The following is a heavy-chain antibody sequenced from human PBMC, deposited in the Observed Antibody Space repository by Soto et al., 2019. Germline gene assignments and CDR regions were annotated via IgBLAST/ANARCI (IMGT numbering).Heavy chain of an antibody. CDR1: GVYLRCSSYY. Sequence: SATLSLPWTVSGVYLRCSSYYWGRLRPPPGKGVEWIWSIYYSGSTYYNPSLKSRVTISIDTSKNQFSLKLRSVTAADTAVYYCSRRLVDTGMVGFDYSGTDFWGQGTPVTVSS. D-gene: IGHD5-18*01. CDR2: IYYSGST. J-gene: IGHJ6*02. V-gene: IGHV4-39*01. CDR3: SRRLVDTGMVGFDYSGTDF.